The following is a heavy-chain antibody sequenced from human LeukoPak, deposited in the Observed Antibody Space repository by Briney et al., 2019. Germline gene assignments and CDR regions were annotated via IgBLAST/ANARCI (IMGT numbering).Heavy chain of an antibody. Sequence: GGSLRLSXEVSGFTFTDYWMNWVRQTPGKGPEWVASIRQDGSEKTYVDSVKGRFTISRDNTKNSLSLQLNGLRAEDTAVYYCARDGTAAGLYFDLWGQGTLVTVSS. V-gene: IGHV3-7*01. D-gene: IGHD6-13*01. CDR1: GFTFTDYW. J-gene: IGHJ4*01. CDR2: IRQDGSEK. CDR3: ARDGTAAGLYFDL.